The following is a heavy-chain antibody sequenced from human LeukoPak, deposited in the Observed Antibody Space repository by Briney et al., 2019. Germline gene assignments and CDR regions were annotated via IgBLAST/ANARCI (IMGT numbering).Heavy chain of an antibody. J-gene: IGHJ4*02. Sequence: SGTLSLTCTVSGGSISSSSYYWGWIRQPPGKGLEWIGSIYYSGSTYYNPSLKSRVTISVDTSKNQFSLKLSSVTAADTAVYYCARGSVVAIEFDYWGQGTLVTVSS. CDR3: ARGSVVAIEFDY. D-gene: IGHD3-22*01. V-gene: IGHV4-39*01. CDR2: IYYSGST. CDR1: GGSISSSSYY.